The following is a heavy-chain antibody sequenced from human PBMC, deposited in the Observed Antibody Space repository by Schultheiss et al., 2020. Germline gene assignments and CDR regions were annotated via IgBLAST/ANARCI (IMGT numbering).Heavy chain of an antibody. CDR3: ARDGLGDFWSGYFTPFDY. CDR2: ISSSSSYI. J-gene: IGHJ4*02. CDR1: GFTFSSYS. Sequence: GGSLRLSCAASGFTFSSYSMNWVRQAPGKGLEWVSSISSSSSYIYYADSVKGRFTISRDNAKNSLYQQMNSLRAEDTAVYYCARDGLGDFWSGYFTPFDYWGQGTLVTVSS. V-gene: IGHV3-21*01. D-gene: IGHD3-3*01.